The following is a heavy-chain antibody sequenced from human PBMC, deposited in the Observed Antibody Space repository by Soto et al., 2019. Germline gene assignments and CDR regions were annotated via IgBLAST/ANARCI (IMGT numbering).Heavy chain of an antibody. CDR3: AKDQNRLAGTTPTFDY. V-gene: IGHV3-23*01. CDR1: GFSFSSYA. D-gene: IGHD4-17*01. J-gene: IGHJ4*02. CDR2: LSGSGGST. Sequence: PGGSLRLSCAASGFSFSSYAMSWVRQAPGKGLEWVSALSGSGGSTYYADSVKGRFTISRDNPKNTLYLPMNSRRAEDTAVYYYAKDQNRLAGTTPTFDYWGQGTLVTVSS.